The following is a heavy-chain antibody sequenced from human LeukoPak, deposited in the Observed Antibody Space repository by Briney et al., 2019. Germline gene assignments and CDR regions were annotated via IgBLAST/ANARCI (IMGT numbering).Heavy chain of an antibody. D-gene: IGHD1-26*01. Sequence: PGGSLRLSCATSGFTFSNYNMNWVRQAPGKGLEWVSSISSSSGYIYYADSVKGRFTISRDNAKNSLYLQMNSLRAEDTAVYYCARFSGSYYRSYYFDYWGQGTLVAVSS. CDR2: ISSSSGYI. V-gene: IGHV3-21*01. CDR1: GFTFSNYN. J-gene: IGHJ4*02. CDR3: ARFSGSYYRSYYFDY.